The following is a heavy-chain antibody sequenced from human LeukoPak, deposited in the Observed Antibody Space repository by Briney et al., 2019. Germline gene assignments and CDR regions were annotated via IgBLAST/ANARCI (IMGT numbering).Heavy chain of an antibody. CDR3: ARAQYSASSSGYSGCYYYMDV. CDR1: GGSISSPY. J-gene: IGHJ6*03. CDR2: LSNSGST. D-gene: IGHD3-3*01. V-gene: IGHV4-59*11. Sequence: SETLSLTCTVSGGSISSPYWSWIRQPPGKGLEWIGDLSNSGSTTYNPSLKSRVTISLAMPKNQFSLDLTSVTADDTAVYYCARAQYSASSSGYSGCYYYMDVWGKGTTVSVSS.